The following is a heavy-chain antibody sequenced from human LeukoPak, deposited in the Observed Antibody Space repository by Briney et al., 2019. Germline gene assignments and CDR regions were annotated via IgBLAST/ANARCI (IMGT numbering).Heavy chain of an antibody. D-gene: IGHD6-25*01. CDR2: VYYSGST. CDR1: GGSVSSSGYY. CDR3: ARYLSGNAFDI. J-gene: IGHJ3*02. V-gene: IGHV4-61*08. Sequence: SETLSLTCTVSGGSVSSSGYYWSWIRQPPGKGLEWIAYVYYSGSTNYNRSLKSRVTISVDPSKNQFSLNLSSVTAADTAIYYCARYLSGNAFDIWGQGTMVTVSS.